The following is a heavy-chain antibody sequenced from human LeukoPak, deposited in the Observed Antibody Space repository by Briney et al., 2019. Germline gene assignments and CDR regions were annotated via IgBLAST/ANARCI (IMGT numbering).Heavy chain of an antibody. J-gene: IGHJ4*02. D-gene: IGHD3-10*01. V-gene: IGHV3-30*02. CDR2: IRYDGSNK. CDR1: GFTFSSYG. CDR3: AKPLYGSGTRPFDY. Sequence: GGSLRLSCAASGFTFSSYGMHWVRQAPGKGLEWVAFIRYDGSNKYYADSVKGRFTISRDNSKNTLYLQMNSLRAEDTAVYYCAKPLYGSGTRPFDYWGQGTLVTVSS.